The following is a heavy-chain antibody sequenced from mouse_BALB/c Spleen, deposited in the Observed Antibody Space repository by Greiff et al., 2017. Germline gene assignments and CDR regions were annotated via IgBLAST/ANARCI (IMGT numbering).Heavy chain of an antibody. CDR1: GFTFSDYG. J-gene: IGHJ1*01. D-gene: IGHD1-1*01. Sequence: DVKLVESGGGLVQPGGSRKLSCAASGFTFSDYGMAWVRQAPGKGPEWVAFISNLAYSIYYADTVTGRFTISRENAKNTLYLEMSSLRSEDTAMYYCARDRDYYGSSHYWYFDVWGAGTTVTVSS. V-gene: IGHV5-15*02. CDR3: ARDRDYYGSSHYWYFDV. CDR2: ISNLAYSI.